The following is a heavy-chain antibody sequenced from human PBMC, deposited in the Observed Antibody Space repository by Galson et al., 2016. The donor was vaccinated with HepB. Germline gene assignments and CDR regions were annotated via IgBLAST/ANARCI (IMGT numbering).Heavy chain of an antibody. CDR2: ISSYSSAI. J-gene: IGHJ4*02. V-gene: IGHV3-48*02. CDR1: GFTFSLYS. Sequence: SLRLSCAASGFTFSLYSMNWVRQAPGKGLEWVSYISSYSSAIYYADSVKGRFTISRDNAKNSLYLQMNSLRDEDTAIYFCARDGNHGYDMDYWGQGTLVTVSS. D-gene: IGHD1-14*01. CDR3: ARDGNHGYDMDY.